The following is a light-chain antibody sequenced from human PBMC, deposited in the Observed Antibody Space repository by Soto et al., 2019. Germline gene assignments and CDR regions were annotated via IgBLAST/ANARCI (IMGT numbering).Light chain of an antibody. CDR1: QTISSW. CDR2: KAS. V-gene: IGKV1-5*03. J-gene: IGKJ1*01. CDR3: QHYNSYSEA. Sequence: DIQMTQSPSTLSGSVGDRVTITCRASQTISSWLAWYQQKPGKAPKLLIYKASTVKSGVPSRFSGSGSGTEFPLTISSLQPDDFATYYCQHYNSYSEAFGQGTKVDNK.